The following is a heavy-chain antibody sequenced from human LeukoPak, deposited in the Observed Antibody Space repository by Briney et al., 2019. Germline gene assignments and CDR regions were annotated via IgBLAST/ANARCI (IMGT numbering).Heavy chain of an antibody. CDR2: ISYDGSNK. CDR1: GFTFSSYG. CDR3: ARVTIFGVANYYYYSMDV. V-gene: IGHV3-30*03. D-gene: IGHD3-3*01. Sequence: GGSLRLSCAASGFTFSSYGMHWVRQAPGKGLEWVAVISYDGSNKYYADSVKGRFTISRDNAKNSLYLQMNSLRAEDTAVYYCARVTIFGVANYYYYSMDVWGQGTTVTVSS. J-gene: IGHJ6*02.